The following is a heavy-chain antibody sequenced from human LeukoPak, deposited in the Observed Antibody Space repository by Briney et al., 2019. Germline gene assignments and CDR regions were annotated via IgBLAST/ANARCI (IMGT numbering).Heavy chain of an antibody. CDR1: GFTFSDYY. CDR3: AKDRYSSSWALDY. D-gene: IGHD6-13*01. J-gene: IGHJ4*02. Sequence: GGSLRLSCAASGFTFSDYYMSWIRQAPGKGLEWVSYISSSGSTIYYADSVKGRFTISRDNSKNTLYLQMNSLSAEDTAVYYCAKDRYSSSWALDYWGQGTLVTVSS. V-gene: IGHV3-11*01. CDR2: ISSSGSTI.